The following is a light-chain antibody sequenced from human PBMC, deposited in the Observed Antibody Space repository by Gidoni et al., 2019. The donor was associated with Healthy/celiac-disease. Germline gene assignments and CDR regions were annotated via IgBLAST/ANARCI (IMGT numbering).Light chain of an antibody. CDR1: SSNIGSNT. CDR3: AAWDDSLNVV. J-gene: IGLJ2*01. CDR2: SNN. V-gene: IGLV1-44*01. Sequence: QSVLTQPPSASGPPGQRVTISCSGSSSNIGSNTVNWYHQLPGTAPKLLIYSNNQRPSGVPDRFSGSKSGTSASLAISGLQSEDEADYYCAAWDDSLNVVFGGGTKLTVL.